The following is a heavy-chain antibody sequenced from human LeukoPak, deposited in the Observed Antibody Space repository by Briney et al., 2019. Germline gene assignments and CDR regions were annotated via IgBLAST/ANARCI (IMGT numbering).Heavy chain of an antibody. D-gene: IGHD3-22*01. V-gene: IGHV3-30*02. Sequence: GGSLRLSCAASGFTFSSYGVHWVRQAPGKGLEWVAFIRYDGSNKYYADSVKGRFTISRDNSKNTLYLQMNSLRAEDTAVYYCARDGYYYDSSGYYYSRVYFQHWGQGTLVTVSS. CDR3: ARDGYYYDSSGYYYSRVYFQH. J-gene: IGHJ1*01. CDR2: IRYDGSNK. CDR1: GFTFSSYG.